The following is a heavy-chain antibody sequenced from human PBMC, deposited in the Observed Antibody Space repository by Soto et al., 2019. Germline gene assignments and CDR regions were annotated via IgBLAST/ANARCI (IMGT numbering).Heavy chain of an antibody. V-gene: IGHV1-8*01. CDR1: GYTFTSYD. D-gene: IGHD6-13*01. CDR3: ARRGYSSSWYYYYYYCMDA. J-gene: IGHJ6*02. CDR2: MNPNSGNT. Sequence: QVQLVQSGAEVKKPGASVKVSCKASGYTFTSYDINWVRPATGQGLEWMGWMNPNSGNTGYAQKFQGRVTMTRNTSIRTAYIELSSLRSEDTAVYYCARRGYSSSWYYYYYYCMDAWGQGNTVTVSS.